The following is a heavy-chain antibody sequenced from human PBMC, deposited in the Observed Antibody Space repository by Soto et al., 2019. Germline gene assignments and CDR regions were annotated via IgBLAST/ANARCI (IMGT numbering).Heavy chain of an antibody. V-gene: IGHV3-23*01. CDR3: AKLPLGRDYGVVGGDY. D-gene: IGHD4-17*01. CDR2: ISGSGGST. Sequence: GGSLRLSCAASGFTFSSYAMSWVRQAPGKGLEWVSAISGSGGSTYYADSVKGRFTISRDNSKNTLYLQMNSLRAEDTAVYYCAKLPLGRDYGVVGGDYWGQGTLVTVSS. J-gene: IGHJ4*02. CDR1: GFTFSSYA.